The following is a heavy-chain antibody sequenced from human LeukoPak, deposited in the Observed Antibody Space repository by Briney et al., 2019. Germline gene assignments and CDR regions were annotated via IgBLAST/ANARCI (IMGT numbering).Heavy chain of an antibody. V-gene: IGHV4-39*07. CDR1: GASVSGSAYY. CDR2: IYYSGST. J-gene: IGHJ6*03. Sequence: PSETLSLTCTVSGASVSGSAYYWGWIRQPPGKGLEWIGNIYYSGSTYYNESLESRVTISIDTSKNQFSLKLSSVTAADTAVYYCAREGSGYYYMDVWGKGTTVTVS. D-gene: IGHD3-10*01. CDR3: AREGSGYYYMDV.